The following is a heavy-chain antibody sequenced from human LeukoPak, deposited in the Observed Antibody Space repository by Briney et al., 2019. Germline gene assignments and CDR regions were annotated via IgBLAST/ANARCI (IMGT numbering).Heavy chain of an antibody. V-gene: IGHV3-48*01. Sequence: GGSLRLSCAASGFTFSSYSMNWVRQAPGKGLEWVSYISSSSTIYYADSVKGRFTISRDNAKNSLYLQMNSLRAEDTAVYYCARDCLGLGYYMDVWGKGTTVTVSS. CDR1: GFTFSSYS. CDR3: ARDCLGLGYYMDV. CDR2: ISSSSTI. J-gene: IGHJ6*03. D-gene: IGHD3/OR15-3a*01.